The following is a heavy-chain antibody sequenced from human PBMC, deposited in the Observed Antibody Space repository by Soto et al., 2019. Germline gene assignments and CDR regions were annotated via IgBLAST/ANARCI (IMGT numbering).Heavy chain of an antibody. CDR2: INPNSDVT. CDR1: GYTFNSYC. J-gene: IGHJ4*02. Sequence: QVQLVQSGAEVKKPGASVKVSCKASGYTFNSYCIHWVRQAPGQGLEWMGWINPNSDVTGYAQSFQGRVTMTRDMSMTTAYMDLTRLRSDDTAVYYCVRVGLNRNYDFDFWGQGTLITVSS. D-gene: IGHD3-16*01. CDR3: VRVGLNRNYDFDF. V-gene: IGHV1-2*02.